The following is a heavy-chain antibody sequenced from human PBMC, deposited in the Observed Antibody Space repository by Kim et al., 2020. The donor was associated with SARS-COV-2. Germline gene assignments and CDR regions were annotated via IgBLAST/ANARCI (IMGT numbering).Heavy chain of an antibody. Sequence: QKLQGRVTMTTDTSTSTAYMELRSLRSDDTAVYYCAREFDYGGNSGWFDPWGQGTLVTVSS. V-gene: IGHV1-18*01. CDR3: AREFDYGGNSGWFDP. D-gene: IGHD4-17*01. J-gene: IGHJ5*02.